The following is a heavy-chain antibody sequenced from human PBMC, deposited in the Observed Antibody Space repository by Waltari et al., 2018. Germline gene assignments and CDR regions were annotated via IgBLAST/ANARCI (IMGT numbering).Heavy chain of an antibody. V-gene: IGHV4-59*01. Sequence: PSETLSLTCTVSGGSISSSYWSWIRQPPGKGLEWIGYIYSSGSSNYNPSLKSRVTISVDTSKNQFSLKLNSVTAADTAVYYCARVLRSAWGVWFDPWGPGTLVIVSS. CDR1: GGSISSSY. CDR3: ARVLRSAWGVWFDP. CDR2: IYSSGSS. D-gene: IGHD3-16*01. J-gene: IGHJ5*02.